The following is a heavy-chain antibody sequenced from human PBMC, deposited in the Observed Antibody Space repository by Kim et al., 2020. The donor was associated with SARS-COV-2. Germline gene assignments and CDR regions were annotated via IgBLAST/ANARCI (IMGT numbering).Heavy chain of an antibody. D-gene: IGHD3-10*01. CDR3: AGGVERPYYSGSGSYLQFDY. CDR1: GGTFSSYA. CDR2: IIPIFGTA. V-gene: IGHV1-69*13. J-gene: IGHJ4*02. Sequence: SVKVSCKASGGTFSSYAISWVRQAPGQGLEWMGGIIPIFGTANYAQKFQGRVTITADESTSTAYMGLSSLRSEDTAVYYCAGGVERPYYSGSGSYLQFDYWGQGTLVTVSS.